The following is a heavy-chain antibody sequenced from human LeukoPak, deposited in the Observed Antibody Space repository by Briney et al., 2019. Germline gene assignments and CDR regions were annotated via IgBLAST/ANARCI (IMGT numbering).Heavy chain of an antibody. CDR1: GNSFCDYY. D-gene: IGHD4-17*01. Sequence: SETLSLTCTVSGNSFCDYYWSWIRQPAGKGLEWIGRTYTSGSTTYNPSLKSRVTMSVDTSKSQFSLNLMSVTAADTAVYYCTRDTGTTGEVKFDPWGQGTLVTVSS. CDR3: TRDTGTTGEVKFDP. J-gene: IGHJ5*02. CDR2: TYTSGST. V-gene: IGHV4-4*07.